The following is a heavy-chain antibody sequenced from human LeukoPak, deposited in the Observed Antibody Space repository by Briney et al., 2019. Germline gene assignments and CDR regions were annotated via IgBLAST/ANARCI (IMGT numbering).Heavy chain of an antibody. CDR3: AKDFASHYYYGMDV. V-gene: IGHV3-30*18. D-gene: IGHD2-21*01. CDR2: ISYDGDAT. J-gene: IGHJ6*02. CDR1: GFTFSNYV. Sequence: GRSLRLSCAASGFTFSNYVIHWVRQTPGKGLEWLAVISYDGDATHYADSVKGRFTISRDNSKNTLYLQMNSLRAEDTAVYYCAKDFASHYYYGMDVWGQGTTVTVSS.